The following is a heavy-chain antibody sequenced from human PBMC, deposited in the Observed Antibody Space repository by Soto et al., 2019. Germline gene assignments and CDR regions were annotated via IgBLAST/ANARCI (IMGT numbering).Heavy chain of an antibody. CDR1: GGSISSGGYY. J-gene: IGHJ5*02. V-gene: IGHV4-31*03. CDR3: ARVRTVTTYWFDP. D-gene: IGHD4-17*01. Sequence: QVQLQESGPGLVKPSQTLSLTCTVSGGSISSGGYYWSWIRQHPGKGLEWIGYIYYSGRTYYNPSLKSRVTISVDTSKNQFYLKLSSVTAADTAVYYCARVRTVTTYWFDPWGQGTLVTVSS. CDR2: IYYSGRT.